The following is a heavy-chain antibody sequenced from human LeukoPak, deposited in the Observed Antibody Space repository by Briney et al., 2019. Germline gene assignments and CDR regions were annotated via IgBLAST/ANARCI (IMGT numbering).Heavy chain of an antibody. CDR1: GGSISSHY. CDR3: ARTTTQDIVATHTGWSFDP. V-gene: IGHV4-59*11. CDR2: IYYSGST. J-gene: IGHJ5*02. D-gene: IGHD5-12*01. Sequence: SETLSLTCTVSGGSISSHYWSWIRQPPGKGLEWIGYIYYSGSTNYNPSLKSRVTISVDTSKNQFSLKLSSVTAADTAVYYCARTTTQDIVATHTGWSFDPWGQGTLVTVSS.